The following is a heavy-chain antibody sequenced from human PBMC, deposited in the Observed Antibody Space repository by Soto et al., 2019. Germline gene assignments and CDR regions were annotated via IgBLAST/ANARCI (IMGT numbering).Heavy chain of an antibody. Sequence: SETLSLTCTVSGGSISSYYWSWIRQPPGKGLEWIGCIYYSGSTNYNPSLKSRVTISVDTSKNQFSLKLSSVTAADTAVYYCARNYYNWNYRPNWFDPWGQGTLVTVSS. CDR2: IYYSGST. V-gene: IGHV4-59*08. CDR3: ARNYYNWNYRPNWFDP. D-gene: IGHD1-7*01. CDR1: GGSISSYY. J-gene: IGHJ5*02.